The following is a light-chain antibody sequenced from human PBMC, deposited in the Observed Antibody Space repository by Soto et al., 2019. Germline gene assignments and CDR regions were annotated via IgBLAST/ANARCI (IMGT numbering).Light chain of an antibody. CDR2: DAS. V-gene: IGKV3-11*01. Sequence: ETVLTQSTAILSLSPGESATLFCRASQSISRYLAWYQQKPGQAPRILIYDASNRANGTPARFSGGGSWTDFTLIISSLEPEDFAVYFCQQRSNWPTITFGQGTRLEIK. CDR1: QSISRY. CDR3: QQRSNWPTIT. J-gene: IGKJ5*01.